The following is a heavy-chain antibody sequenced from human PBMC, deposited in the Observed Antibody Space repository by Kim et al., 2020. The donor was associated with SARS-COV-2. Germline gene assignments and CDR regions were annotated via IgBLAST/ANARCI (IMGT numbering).Heavy chain of an antibody. CDR1: GGSISNSNNY. D-gene: IGHD4-17*01. J-gene: IGHJ4*02. CDR3: ARRSTVTDPDY. V-gene: IGHV4-39*01. CDR2: FYSSGST. Sequence: SETLSLTCTVSGGSISNSNNYWGWIRQPPGKGLEWIGGFYSSGSTYYNPSLKSRVTISIDTSNNQFSLSLSSVTAADTAVYYCARRSTVTDPDYWGQGTLVTVSS.